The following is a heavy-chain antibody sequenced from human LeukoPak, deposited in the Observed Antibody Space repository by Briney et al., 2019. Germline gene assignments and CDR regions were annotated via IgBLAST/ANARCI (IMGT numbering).Heavy chain of an antibody. J-gene: IGHJ4*02. CDR2: ISYDGSNK. CDR1: GFTFSSYA. Sequence: GGSLRLSCAASGFTFSSYAMHWVSQAPGKGLEWVAVISYDGSNKYYADSVKGRFTISRDNPKNTLYLQMNSLRAEDTAVYYCARDSIAGATVLDYWGQGTLVTVSS. V-gene: IGHV3-30*04. CDR3: ARDSIAGATVLDY. D-gene: IGHD1-26*01.